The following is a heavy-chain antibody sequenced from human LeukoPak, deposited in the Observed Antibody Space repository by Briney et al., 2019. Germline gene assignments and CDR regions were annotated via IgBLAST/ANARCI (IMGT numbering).Heavy chain of an antibody. D-gene: IGHD1-1*01. V-gene: IGHV4-39*01. CDR3: ARSATGTTSFSLHG. CDR2: IYYSGST. J-gene: IGHJ4*02. Sequence: SETLSLTCTVSGGSISSSSYYWGWIRQPPGKGLEWIGNIYYSGSTSYNPSLKSRVTISVDTSRNQFSLKLSSVTAADTALYYCARSATGTTSFSLHGWGQGTLVTVSS. CDR1: GGSISSSSYY.